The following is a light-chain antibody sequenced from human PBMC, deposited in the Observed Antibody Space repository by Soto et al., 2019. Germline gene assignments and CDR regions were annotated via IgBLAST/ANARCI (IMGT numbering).Light chain of an antibody. CDR1: QTVDTW. CDR2: RAS. V-gene: IGKV1-5*03. Sequence: DIQMTQFPSTLPASVGDTVTFTCRASQTVDTWLAWYQQKPGKAPSLLIYRASSLESGVPSRFSGSGSGTEFTLTIRSLQPDDFASYYCQQYNNYPRTFGQGTKVEVK. J-gene: IGKJ1*01. CDR3: QQYNNYPRT.